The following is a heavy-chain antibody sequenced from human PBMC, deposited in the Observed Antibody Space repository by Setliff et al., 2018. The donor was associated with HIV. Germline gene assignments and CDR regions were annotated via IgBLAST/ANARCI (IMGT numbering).Heavy chain of an antibody. CDR1: GGPFSSYA. D-gene: IGHD1-26*01. CDR2: INPSGGST. CDR3: ATSVATFDSVDY. V-gene: IGHV1-8*02. Sequence: GASVKVSCKASGGPFSSYAISWVRQAPGQGLEWLGGINPSGGSTSYAQKFQGRVTMTRNTSISTAYMELSSLRSEDTAVYYCATSVATFDSVDYWGQGTLVTVSS. J-gene: IGHJ4*02.